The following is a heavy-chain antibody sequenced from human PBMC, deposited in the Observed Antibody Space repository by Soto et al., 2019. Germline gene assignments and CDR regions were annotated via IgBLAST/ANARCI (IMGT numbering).Heavy chain of an antibody. D-gene: IGHD3-16*01. CDR3: ARDNLAFQGAFDL. CDR2: ITGTSAFT. J-gene: IGHJ4*02. CDR1: GFVFSDFQ. V-gene: IGHV3-21*01. Sequence: VGSLRLSCAASGFVFSDFQFNWVRQAPGGGLEWLSSITGTSAFTEYAESIGGRFTISRDNPNKLLFLHMDNLRPEDTAVYYCARDNLAFQGAFDLWGQGTLVTVSS.